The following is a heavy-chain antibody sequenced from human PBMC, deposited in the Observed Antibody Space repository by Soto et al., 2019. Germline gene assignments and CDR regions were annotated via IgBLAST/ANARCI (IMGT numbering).Heavy chain of an antibody. V-gene: IGHV4-59*01. J-gene: IGHJ5*02. Sequence: SETLSLTCTVSGGSISSYYWSWIRQPPGKGLEWIGCIYYSGSTNYNPSLKSRVTISVDTSKNQFSLKLSSVTAADTAVYYCARSPGVDSSSFRRWFDPWGQGTLVTVSS. D-gene: IGHD6-13*01. CDR3: ARSPGVDSSSFRRWFDP. CDR1: GGSISSYY. CDR2: IYYSGST.